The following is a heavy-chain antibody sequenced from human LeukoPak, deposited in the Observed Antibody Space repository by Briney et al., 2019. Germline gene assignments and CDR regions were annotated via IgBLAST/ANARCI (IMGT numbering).Heavy chain of an antibody. J-gene: IGHJ6*02. Sequence: GGSLRLSCAASGFTFSSYSMNWVRQAPGKGLEWVSSISSSSSYIYYADSVKGRFTISRDNAKNSLYLQMNSLRAEDTAVYYCARDAGVGATPRGLYGMDVWGQGTTVTVSS. V-gene: IGHV3-21*01. D-gene: IGHD1-26*01. CDR2: ISSSSSYI. CDR3: ARDAGVGATPRGLYGMDV. CDR1: GFTFSSYS.